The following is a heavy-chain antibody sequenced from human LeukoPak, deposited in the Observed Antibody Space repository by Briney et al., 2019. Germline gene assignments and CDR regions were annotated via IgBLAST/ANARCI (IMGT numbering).Heavy chain of an antibody. J-gene: IGHJ3*02. D-gene: IGHD3-9*01. Sequence: PGGSLRLSCAASGFTFSSYAMSWVRQAPGKGLERVSYISSSGSTIYYADSVKGRFTISRDNAKNSLYLQMNSLRAEDTAVYYCARGQGVLRYFDWSRRHAFDIWGQGTMVTVSS. CDR3: ARGQGVLRYFDWSRRHAFDI. CDR2: ISSSGSTI. V-gene: IGHV3-48*04. CDR1: GFTFSSYA.